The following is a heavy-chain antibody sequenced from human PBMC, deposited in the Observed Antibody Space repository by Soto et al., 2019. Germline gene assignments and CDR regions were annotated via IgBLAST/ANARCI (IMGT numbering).Heavy chain of an antibody. D-gene: IGHD5-18*01. V-gene: IGHV1-69*12. CDR3: ARGEGYSYGRPFDY. CDR1: GGTFSSYA. J-gene: IGHJ4*02. CDR2: IIPIFGTA. Sequence: QVQLVQSGAEVKKPGSSVKVSCKASGGTFSSYAISWVRQAPGQGLEWMGGIIPIFGTANYAQKFQGRVTITADESTSTAYMELSSLRSDDTAVYYCARGEGYSYGRPFDYWGQGTLVTVSS.